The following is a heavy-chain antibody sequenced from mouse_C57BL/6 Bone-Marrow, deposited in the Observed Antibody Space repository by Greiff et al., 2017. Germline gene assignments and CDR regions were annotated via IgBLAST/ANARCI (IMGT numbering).Heavy chain of an antibody. Sequence: EVQLQESGAELVRPGASVKLSCTASGFTIKDDYMHWVKQRPEQGLEWIGWIDPENGDTDYAEKFQGQATITADNTSNTAYLQLSSLTSEDTAVYYCTPGCFAMDYWGQGTSVTVSS. CDR2: IDPENGDT. CDR1: GFTIKDDY. D-gene: IGHD3-3*01. J-gene: IGHJ4*01. V-gene: IGHV14-4*01. CDR3: TPGCFAMDY.